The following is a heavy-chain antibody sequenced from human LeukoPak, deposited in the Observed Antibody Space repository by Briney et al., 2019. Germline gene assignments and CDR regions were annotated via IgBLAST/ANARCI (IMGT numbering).Heavy chain of an antibody. Sequence: NTSETLSLTCTVSGGSISSYYWSWIRQPPGKGLEWIGYSYYSGSTNYNPSLKSRVTISVDTSKNQFSLKLSSVTAADTAVYYCARLVAGTAWFDPWGQGTLVTVSS. CDR3: ARLVAGTAWFDP. J-gene: IGHJ5*02. CDR1: GGSISSYY. D-gene: IGHD6-19*01. V-gene: IGHV4-59*01. CDR2: SYYSGST.